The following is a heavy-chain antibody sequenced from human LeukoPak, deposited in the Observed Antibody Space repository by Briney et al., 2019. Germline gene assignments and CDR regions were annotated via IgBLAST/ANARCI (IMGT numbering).Heavy chain of an antibody. J-gene: IGHJ5*02. V-gene: IGHV4-59*01. Sequence: SETLSLTCTVSGGSISSYYWSWIRQPPGKGLEWIGYIYYSGSTNYNPSLKSRVTISVDTSKNQFSLTLSSVTAADTAVYYCARAGSKFNWFDPWGQGTLVTVSS. CDR3: ARAGSKFNWFDP. CDR2: IYYSGST. CDR1: GGSISSYY. D-gene: IGHD1-14*01.